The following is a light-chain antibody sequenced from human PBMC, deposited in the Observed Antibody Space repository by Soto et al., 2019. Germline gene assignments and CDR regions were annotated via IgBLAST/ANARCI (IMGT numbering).Light chain of an antibody. V-gene: IGLV1-47*01. CDR2: RND. J-gene: IGLJ2*01. Sequence: QSALTQPPSASGTPGQRVTISCSGSSSNIGGSNYVFWYHQLPGTAPKLLIYRNDQRPSGVPVRFSGSKSGTSASLAISGLRSEDEADYYCASWDDSLSGVVFGGGTKLTVL. CDR3: ASWDDSLSGVV. CDR1: SSNIGGSNY.